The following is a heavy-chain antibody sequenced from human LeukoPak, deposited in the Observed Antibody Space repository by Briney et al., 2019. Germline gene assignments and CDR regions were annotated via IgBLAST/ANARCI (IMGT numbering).Heavy chain of an antibody. CDR2: IHTSGST. CDR1: GGCISNYH. CDR3: ARRDISSGRSFDY. D-gene: IGHD6-19*01. Sequence: PSETLSLTCTVSGGCISNYHWSWIRQPAGKGLEWIGQIHTSGSTNYNPPLKSRVSMSIDTTEDQVSLTIRSVTAADTAFYYCARRDISSGRSFDYWGQGTLVTVSS. V-gene: IGHV4-4*07. J-gene: IGHJ4*02.